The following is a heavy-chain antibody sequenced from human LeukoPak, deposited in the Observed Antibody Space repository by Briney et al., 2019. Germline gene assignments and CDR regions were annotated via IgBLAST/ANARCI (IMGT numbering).Heavy chain of an antibody. CDR3: ARDRLLWFAQRGYFDY. J-gene: IGHJ4*02. V-gene: IGHV3-23*01. Sequence: GGSLRLSCAASGFTFSSYAMSWVRQAPGKGLEWVSVISGSGGSTYYADSVKGRFTISRDNSKNTLYLQMNSLRAEDTAVYYCARDRLLWFAQRGYFDYWGQGTLVTVSS. CDR1: GFTFSSYA. D-gene: IGHD3-10*01. CDR2: ISGSGGST.